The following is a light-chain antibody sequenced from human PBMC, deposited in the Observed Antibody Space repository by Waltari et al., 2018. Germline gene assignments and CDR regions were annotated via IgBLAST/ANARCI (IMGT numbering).Light chain of an antibody. Sequence: DVVMTQSPDSLAVSPGKSATITCKSRQHLFYGPNNKNYFGWYQKKPVQHTKLLIYWASTRESGVPDRFSGSGSGTDFTLTISSLQAEDVAVYYCQQYYSTPPTFGQGTKLEIK. V-gene: IGKV4-1*01. J-gene: IGKJ2*01. CDR2: WAS. CDR3: QQYYSTPPT. CDR1: QHLFYGPNNKNY.